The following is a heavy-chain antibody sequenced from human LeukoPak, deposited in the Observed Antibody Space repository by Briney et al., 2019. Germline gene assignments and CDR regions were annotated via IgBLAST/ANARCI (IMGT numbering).Heavy chain of an antibody. CDR1: GFTFSSYA. CDR2: ISGSGGST. D-gene: IGHD1-26*01. V-gene: IGHV3-23*01. J-gene: IGHJ4*02. CDR3: AKDGWGSYNFDY. Sequence: GRSLRLSCAASGFTFSSYAMSWVRQAPGKGLEWVSAISGSGGSTYYADSVKGRFTISRDNSKNTLYLQMNSLRAEDTAVYYCAKDGWGSYNFDYWGQGTLVTVSS.